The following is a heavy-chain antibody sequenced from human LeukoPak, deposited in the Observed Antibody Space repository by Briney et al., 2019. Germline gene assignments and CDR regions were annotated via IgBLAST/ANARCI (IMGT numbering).Heavy chain of an antibody. CDR2: INWNSGSL. CDR1: GFTFDDYA. J-gene: IGHJ4*02. Sequence: PGGSLRLSCAASGFTFDDYAMHWVRQTPGKGLEWVSGINWNSGSLGYADSVKGRFTISRDNAKNSLYLQMNSLRAEDAAVYYCARTGQYCSGGTCYSGQFDFWGQGTLVTVSS. V-gene: IGHV3-9*01. D-gene: IGHD2-15*01. CDR3: ARTGQYCSGGTCYSGQFDF.